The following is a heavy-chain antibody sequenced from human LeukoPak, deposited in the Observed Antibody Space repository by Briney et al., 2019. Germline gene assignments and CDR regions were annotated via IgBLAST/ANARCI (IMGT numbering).Heavy chain of an antibody. Sequence: SETLSLTCTVSGVSISSSFWIWIRQPPGKGLEWIGYIYFSGSAYYNTSLKSRVTMSVDTSKNQFSLKLSSVTAADTAVYYCASSAYYYYMGVWGKGTTVTVSS. CDR2: IYFSGSA. J-gene: IGHJ6*03. CDR1: GVSISSSF. V-gene: IGHV4-59*12. CDR3: ASSAYYYYMGV.